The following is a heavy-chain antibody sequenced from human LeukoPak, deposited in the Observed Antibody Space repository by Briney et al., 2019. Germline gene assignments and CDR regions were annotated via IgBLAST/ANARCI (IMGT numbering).Heavy chain of an antibody. V-gene: IGHV1-18*01. CDR2: ISAYNGNT. Sequence: GASVKVSCKASGYTFTSYGISWVRQAPGQGLEWMGWISAYNGNTNYAQKLQGRVTMTTDTSTSTAYMELRSLRSDDTAVYYCARDHTDFLLWFGELSGYWGQGTLVTVSS. J-gene: IGHJ4*02. CDR1: GYTFTSYG. CDR3: ARDHTDFLLWFGELSGY. D-gene: IGHD3-10*01.